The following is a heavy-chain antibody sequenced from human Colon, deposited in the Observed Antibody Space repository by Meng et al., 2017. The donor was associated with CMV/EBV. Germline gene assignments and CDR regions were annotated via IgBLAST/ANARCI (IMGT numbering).Heavy chain of an antibody. CDR3: ARDAGAARTSGYYYGMDV. CDR2: ISSSSSTI. D-gene: IGHD6-6*01. Sequence: GGSLRLSCAASGFTFSSYSMNWVRQAPGKGLEWVSYISSSSSTIYYADSVKGRFTISRDNAKNSLYLQMDSLRVEDTAVYYCARDAGAARTSGYYYGMDVWGQGTTVTVSS. V-gene: IGHV3-48*04. CDR1: GFTFSSYS. J-gene: IGHJ6*02.